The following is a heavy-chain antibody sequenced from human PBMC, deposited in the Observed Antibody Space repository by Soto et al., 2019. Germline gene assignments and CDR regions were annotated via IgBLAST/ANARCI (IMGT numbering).Heavy chain of an antibody. CDR3: TTIYGSGT. CDR2: IRTEANSYAT. V-gene: IGHV3-73*02. CDR1: GFTFSGSP. D-gene: IGHD3-10*01. Sequence: EVPLVESGGGLVQTGGSLKLSCVASGFTFSGSPMHWVRQASGKGLEWLGRIRTEANSYATAYAASVKGRFIISRDDSKNTAYLQMNSLKIEDTAVYYCTTIYGSGTWGQGTLVTVSS. J-gene: IGHJ4*02.